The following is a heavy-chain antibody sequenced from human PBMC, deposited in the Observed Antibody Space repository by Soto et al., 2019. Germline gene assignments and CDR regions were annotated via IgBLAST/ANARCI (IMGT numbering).Heavy chain of an antibody. Sequence: GESLKISCAASGFTFSSYGMHWVRQAPGKGLEWVAVISYDGSNKYYADSVKGRFTISRDNSKNTLYLQMNSLRAEDTAVYYCAKDFLLWGYWGQGTLVTVSS. V-gene: IGHV3-30*18. CDR3: AKDFLLWGY. CDR2: ISYDGSNK. J-gene: IGHJ4*02. D-gene: IGHD1-26*01. CDR1: GFTFSSYG.